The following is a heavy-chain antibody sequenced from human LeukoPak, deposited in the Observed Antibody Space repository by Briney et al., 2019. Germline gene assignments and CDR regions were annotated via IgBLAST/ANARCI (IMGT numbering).Heavy chain of an antibody. CDR1: GGSISSYY. V-gene: IGHV4-59*01. CDR3: ARVTAAAGYYWYFDL. D-gene: IGHD6-13*01. CDR2: IYYSGST. J-gene: IGHJ2*01. Sequence: SETLSLTCTVSGGSISSYYWSWIRQPPGKGLEWIGYIYYSGSTNYNPSLKSRVTISVDTSKNQFSLKLSSATAADTAVYYCARVTAAAGYYWYFDLWGRGTLVTVSS.